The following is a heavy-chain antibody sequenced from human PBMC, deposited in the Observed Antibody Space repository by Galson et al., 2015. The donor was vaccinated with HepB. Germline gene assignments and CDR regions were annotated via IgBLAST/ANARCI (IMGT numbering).Heavy chain of an antibody. CDR2: IIPIFGTA. CDR1: GGTFSSYA. J-gene: IGHJ5*02. CDR3: ARDVVGSSGSWFDP. D-gene: IGHD6-6*01. V-gene: IGHV1-69*06. Sequence: SVKVSCKASGGTFSSYAISWVRQAPGQGLEWMGGIIPIFGTANYAQKFQGRVTITADKSTSTAYMELSSLRSEDTAVYYCARDVVGSSGSWFDPWGQGTLVTVSS.